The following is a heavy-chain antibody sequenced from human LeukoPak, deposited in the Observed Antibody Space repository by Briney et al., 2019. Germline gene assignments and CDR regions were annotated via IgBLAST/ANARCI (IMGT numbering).Heavy chain of an antibody. CDR2: VTSDGTSK. D-gene: IGHD3-22*01. CDR1: GFTFSDYY. CDR3: AKDTRRKRVTMIVVAHPLDY. V-gene: IGHV3-11*06. Sequence: GGSLRLSCAASGFTFSDYYMNWIRQAPGKGLEWVSYVTSDGTSKNYADSVKGRFTISRDNAKNSLYLQMNSLRAEDTAIYYCAKDTRRKRVTMIVVAHPLDYWGQGTLVTVSS. J-gene: IGHJ4*02.